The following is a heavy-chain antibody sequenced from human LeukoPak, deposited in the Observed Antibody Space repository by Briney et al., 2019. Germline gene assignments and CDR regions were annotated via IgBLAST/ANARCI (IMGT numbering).Heavy chain of an antibody. D-gene: IGHD5-24*01. CDR1: GGSISTHY. Sequence: PSETLSLTCTVSGGSISTHYWNWIRQPPGQGLEWIAYIYYSGSTNYNPSLKSRVTISVDTSKNQFSLKLSSVTAADTAVYYCARESDGYTDDAFDIWGQGTMVTVSS. CDR2: IYYSGST. V-gene: IGHV4-59*11. J-gene: IGHJ3*02. CDR3: ARESDGYTDDAFDI.